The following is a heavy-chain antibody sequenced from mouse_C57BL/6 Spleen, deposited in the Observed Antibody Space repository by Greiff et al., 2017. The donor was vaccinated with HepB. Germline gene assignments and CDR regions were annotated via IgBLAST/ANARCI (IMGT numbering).Heavy chain of an antibody. D-gene: IGHD2-14*01. V-gene: IGHV3-6*01. CDR1: GYSITSGYY. CDR3: ASLGSYWYFDV. Sequence: EVQLQESGPGLVKPSQSLSLTCSVTGYSITSGYYWNWIRQFPGNKLEWMGYISYDGSDNYNPSLKNRISITRDTSKNQFFLKLNSVTTEDTATYYCASLGSYWYFDVWGTGTTVTVSS. CDR2: ISYDGSD. J-gene: IGHJ1*03.